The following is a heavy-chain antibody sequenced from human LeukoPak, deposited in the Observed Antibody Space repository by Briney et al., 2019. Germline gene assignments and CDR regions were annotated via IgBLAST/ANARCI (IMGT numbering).Heavy chain of an antibody. V-gene: IGHV4-39*01. CDR3: AGQYYYDSRGYFVRANFDY. CDR1: GGSISSSSYY. D-gene: IGHD3-22*01. CDR2: IYYSGST. J-gene: IGHJ4*02. Sequence: SETLSLTCTVSGGSISSSSYYWGRIRQPPGKGLVWIGSIYYSGSTYYNPSLKSRVTISVDTSKNQFSLKLSSVTAADTAVYFCAGQYYYDSRGYFVRANFDYWGQGTLVTVSS.